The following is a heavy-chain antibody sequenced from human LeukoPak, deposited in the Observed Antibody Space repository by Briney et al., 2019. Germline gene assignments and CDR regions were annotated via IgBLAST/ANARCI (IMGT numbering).Heavy chain of an antibody. Sequence: ASVKVSCKVSGYTLTELSMHWVRQAPGKGLEWMGGFDPEDGETIYAQKFQGRVTMTEDTSTDTAYMELSSLRSEDTAVYYCATVSSMIAVAQGWHAFDIWGQGTMVTVSS. CDR3: ATVSSMIAVAQGWHAFDI. J-gene: IGHJ3*02. D-gene: IGHD6-19*01. V-gene: IGHV1-24*01. CDR1: GYTLTELS. CDR2: FDPEDGET.